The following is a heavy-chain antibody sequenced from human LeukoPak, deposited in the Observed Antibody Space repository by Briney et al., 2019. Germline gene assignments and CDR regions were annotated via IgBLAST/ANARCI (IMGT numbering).Heavy chain of an antibody. V-gene: IGHV3-33*06. CDR2: IWYDGSNK. J-gene: IGHJ4*02. CDR3: AKDPGKGYYGSGSFY. CDR1: GFTFSSYG. Sequence: GGSLRLSCAASGFTFSSYGMHWVRQAPGKGLEWVAVIWYDGSNKYYADSVKGRFTISRDNSKNTLYLQMNSLRAEDTAVYYCAKDPGKGYYGSGSFYWGQGTLVTVSS. D-gene: IGHD3-10*01.